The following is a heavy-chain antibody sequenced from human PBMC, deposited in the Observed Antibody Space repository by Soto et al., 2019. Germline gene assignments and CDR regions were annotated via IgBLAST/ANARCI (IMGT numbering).Heavy chain of an antibody. CDR1: GFTFGDYA. CDR3: TRELRITISGVVIGFDY. V-gene: IGHV3-49*04. D-gene: IGHD3-3*01. CDR2: IRSKAYGGTT. J-gene: IGHJ4*02. Sequence: GGSLRLSCTASGFTFGDYAMSWVRQAPGKGLEWVGFIRSKAYGGTTEYAASVKGRFTISRDDSKSIAYLQMNSLKTEDTAVYYCTRELRITISGVVIGFDYWGQGTLVTVS.